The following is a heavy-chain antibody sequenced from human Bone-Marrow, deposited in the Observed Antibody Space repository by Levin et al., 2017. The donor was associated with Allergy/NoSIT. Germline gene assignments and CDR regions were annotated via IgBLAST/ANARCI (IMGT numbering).Heavy chain of an antibody. J-gene: IGHJ4*02. CDR3: ARDFGIKQPFVDS. CDR1: GGTFSSNFA. V-gene: IGHV1-69*13. CDR2: IIPVYRTP. Sequence: SVKVSCKASGGTFSSNFAINWVRQAPGQGLEWVGEIIPVYRTPNYAQKYQGRVTITADESTSTIYMELSSLGSEDTAVYYCARDFGIKQPFVDSWGQGTLVTVSS. D-gene: IGHD5-18*01.